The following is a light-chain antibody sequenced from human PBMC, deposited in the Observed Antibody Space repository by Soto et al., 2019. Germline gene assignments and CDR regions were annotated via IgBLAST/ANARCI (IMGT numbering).Light chain of an antibody. CDR3: QEYHSLLYT. V-gene: IGKV1-27*01. J-gene: IGKJ2*01. CDR1: QDISDF. CDR2: DAS. Sequence: DIQMTQSPSSLSASVGDRVTITCRASQDISDFLAWYQQRPGKIPNLLVYDASTLQSGVPTRFSGSGSGTHFTLPISSLQPEDVASYYCQEYHSLLYTFGQGTKVEIK.